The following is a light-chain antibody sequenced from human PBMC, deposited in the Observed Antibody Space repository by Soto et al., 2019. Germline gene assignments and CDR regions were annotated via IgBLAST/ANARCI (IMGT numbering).Light chain of an antibody. J-gene: IGLJ3*02. CDR3: GAWDDSLNGWV. Sequence: QAVVTQPPSASGTPGQRVTISCSGSSSNIGSNTVNWYQQLPGTAPKLLIYSDNQRPSGVPDRFSGSQSGTSASLAISGLQSEDEADYHCGAWDDSLNGWVFGGGTKLTVL. CDR2: SDN. CDR1: SSNIGSNT. V-gene: IGLV1-44*01.